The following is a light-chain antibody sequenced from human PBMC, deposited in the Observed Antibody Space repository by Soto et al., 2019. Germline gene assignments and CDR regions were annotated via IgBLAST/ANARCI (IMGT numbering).Light chain of an antibody. CDR2: KAS. J-gene: IGKJ1*01. CDR3: QQYNSYWT. V-gene: IGKV1-5*03. CDR1: QGISNY. Sequence: DLQMTQSPSSLSASVGDSVTIXXRASQGISNYLAWYQQKPGKAPQILIYKASSLESGVPSRFSGSGSGTEFTLTISSLQPDDFATYYCQQYNSYWTFGQGTKVDIK.